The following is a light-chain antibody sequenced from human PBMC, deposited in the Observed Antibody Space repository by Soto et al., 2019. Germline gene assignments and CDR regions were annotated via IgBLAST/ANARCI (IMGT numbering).Light chain of an antibody. CDR2: EVS. J-gene: IGLJ1*01. CDR1: SSDVGCYKY. V-gene: IGLV2-14*01. Sequence: QSVLTQPASVSGSPGQSITISCTGTSSDVGCYKYVSWYQQHPGKAPKLMIYEVSNRPSGVSDRFSGSKSGNTASLAISGLQPEDEADYYCNSYTSSSSFVFGTGTKLTVL. CDR3: NSYTSSSSFV.